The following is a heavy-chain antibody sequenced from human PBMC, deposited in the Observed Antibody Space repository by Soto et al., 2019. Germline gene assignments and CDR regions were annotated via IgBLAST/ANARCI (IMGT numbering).Heavy chain of an antibody. CDR1: GYTFTSYG. CDR3: ARRPRATIFGVVNGAFDI. V-gene: IGHV1-18*01. D-gene: IGHD3-3*01. Sequence: ASVKVSCKASGYTFTSYGISWVRQAPGQGLEWMGWFSAYNGNTNYAQKLQGRVTMTTDTSTSTAYMELRSLRSDDTAVYYCARRPRATIFGVVNGAFDIWGQGTMVTVSS. CDR2: FSAYNGNT. J-gene: IGHJ3*02.